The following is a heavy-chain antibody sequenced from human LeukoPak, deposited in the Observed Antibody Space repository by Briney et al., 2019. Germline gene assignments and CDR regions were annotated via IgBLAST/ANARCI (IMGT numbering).Heavy chain of an antibody. CDR2: ISGSGDNT. Sequence: PGGSLRLSCAASGFTFSSYWMSWVRQAPGKGLEWVSGISGSGDNTYYADSVKGRFTISRDNSKNTLYLQMNSLRAEDTAVYFCAKEVRYFQWGPLDFWGQGTLVTVSS. CDR1: GFTFSSYW. CDR3: AKEVRYFQWGPLDF. D-gene: IGHD3-9*01. J-gene: IGHJ4*02. V-gene: IGHV3-23*01.